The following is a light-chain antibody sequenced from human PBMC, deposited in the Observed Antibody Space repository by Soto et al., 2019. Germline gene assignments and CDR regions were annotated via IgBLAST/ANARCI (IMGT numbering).Light chain of an antibody. CDR2: GAS. J-gene: IGKJ5*01. Sequence: IVLTQSPAILALSPGDRATLSCRASQSVSSSYLAWYQHKPGQAPRLLIHGASSRVTGIPDRFSGSGSGTEFTLTISSLQSEDFAVYYCQQYNNWPPITFGQGTRLEI. CDR1: QSVSSSY. V-gene: IGKV3D-15*01. CDR3: QQYNNWPPIT.